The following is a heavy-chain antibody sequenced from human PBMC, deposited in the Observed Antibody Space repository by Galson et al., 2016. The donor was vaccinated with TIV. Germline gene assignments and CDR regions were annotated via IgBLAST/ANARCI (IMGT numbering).Heavy chain of an antibody. D-gene: IGHD3-16*01. CDR1: GITFSSYG. V-gene: IGHV3-33*06. Sequence: SLRLSCAASGITFSSYGMHWVRQAPGKGLEWVALIWYDGTNEYYADSVKGRFTISRENSKNTVYLQMDSLRAEDTAVYFCAKDRLWAELREPFDLWGYGTLVTVSS. CDR2: IWYDGTNE. J-gene: IGHJ4*01. CDR3: AKDRLWAELREPFDL.